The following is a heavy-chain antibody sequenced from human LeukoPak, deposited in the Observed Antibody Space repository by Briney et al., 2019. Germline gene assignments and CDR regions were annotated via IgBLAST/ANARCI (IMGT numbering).Heavy chain of an antibody. V-gene: IGHV3-23*01. Sequence: GGSLRLSCAASGFTLSSYAMSWVRQAPGKGLELVSATSGSGGSTYYADSVKGRFTISRDNSKNTLYLQTNSLRAEDTAVYYCAKGRLSGVVVAGYGMDVWGQGTTITVSS. D-gene: IGHD6-19*01. CDR2: TSGSGGST. CDR3: AKGRLSGVVVAGYGMDV. CDR1: GFTLSSYA. J-gene: IGHJ6*02.